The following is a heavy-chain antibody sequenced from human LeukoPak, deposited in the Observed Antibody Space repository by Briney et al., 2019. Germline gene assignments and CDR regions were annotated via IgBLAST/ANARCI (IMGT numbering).Heavy chain of an antibody. CDR3: AKTNGYYSD. D-gene: IGHD3-22*01. J-gene: IGHJ4*02. CDR2: ISGSGGTT. V-gene: IGHV3-23*01. Sequence: GGSLRLSCAASGFTFSSYGMNWVRQAPGKGLEWLSGISGSGGTTYYADSVKGRFTISRDNSKNSLSLQVSSLRAEDTAVYYCAKTNGYYSDWGQGTLVTVSS. CDR1: GFTFSSYG.